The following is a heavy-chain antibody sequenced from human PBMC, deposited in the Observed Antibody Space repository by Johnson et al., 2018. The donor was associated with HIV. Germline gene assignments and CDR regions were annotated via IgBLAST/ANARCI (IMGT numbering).Heavy chain of an antibody. CDR3: ARDRAGNGVFPDAFDI. CDR1: EFTFSSYA. J-gene: IGHJ3*02. Sequence: VQLVESGGGVVQPGGSLRLSCAASEFTFSSYAMSWVRQAPGKGLEWVSAISGSGGSTYYADSVKGRFTISRDNSKNTLYLQMNSLRAEDTALYYCARDRAGNGVFPDAFDIWGQGTMVTVSS. V-gene: IGHV3-23*04. D-gene: IGHD2-8*01. CDR2: ISGSGGST.